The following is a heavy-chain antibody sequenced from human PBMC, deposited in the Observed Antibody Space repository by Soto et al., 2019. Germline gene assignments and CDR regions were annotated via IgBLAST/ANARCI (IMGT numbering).Heavy chain of an antibody. CDR2: ISYDGSNK. Sequence: QVQLVESGGGVVQPGRSLRLSCAASGFTFSSYGMHWVRQAPGKGLEWVAVISYDGSNKYYADSVKGRFTISRDNSKNPLYLQMNSLRAEDTAVYYCAKQHDSSGYPVDYWGQGTLVTVSS. D-gene: IGHD3-22*01. CDR3: AKQHDSSGYPVDY. V-gene: IGHV3-30*18. J-gene: IGHJ4*02. CDR1: GFTFSSYG.